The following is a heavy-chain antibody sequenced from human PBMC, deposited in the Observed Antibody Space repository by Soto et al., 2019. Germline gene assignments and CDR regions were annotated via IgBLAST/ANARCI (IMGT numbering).Heavy chain of an antibody. Sequence: SVKVSCKASGGTFSSYAISWVRQAPGQGLEWMGGIITIFGTANYSQKFQGRVTITTDASTSTAYMELSSLRSEDTAVYYCARDQGAIFGVDFRRNYYYYGMDFWGQGTPVTVSS. CDR3: ARDQGAIFGVDFRRNYYYYGMDF. V-gene: IGHV1-69*05. CDR1: GGTFSSYA. D-gene: IGHD3-3*01. CDR2: IITIFGTA. J-gene: IGHJ6*02.